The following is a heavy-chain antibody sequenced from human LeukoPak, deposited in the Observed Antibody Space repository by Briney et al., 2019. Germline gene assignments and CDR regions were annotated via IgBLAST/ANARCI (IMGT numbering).Heavy chain of an antibody. V-gene: IGHV4-59*01. CDR1: GGSISSYY. CDR3: ARSITKVLTGSYYEYNWFDP. CDR2: IYYSGGT. Sequence: PSETLSLTCTVSGGSISSYYWSWIRQPPGKGLEWIGYIYYSGGTNYNPSLKSRVTISVDTSKNQFPLKLSSVTAADTAVYYCARSITKVLTGSYYEYNWFDPWGQGTLVTVSS. J-gene: IGHJ5*02. D-gene: IGHD3-9*01.